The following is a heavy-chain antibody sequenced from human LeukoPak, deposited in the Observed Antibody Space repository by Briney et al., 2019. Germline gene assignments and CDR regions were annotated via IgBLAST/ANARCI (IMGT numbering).Heavy chain of an antibody. Sequence: SETLSLTCTVSGGSISSYYWSWIRQPPGKGLEWIGYIYYSGSTKYNPSLKSRVTMSVDMSKNRLSLRLTSVTAADTAVYYCARSGYSYDSAVYWNFDLWGRGTLVTVSS. CDR1: GGSISSYY. J-gene: IGHJ2*01. CDR2: IYYSGST. CDR3: ARSGYSYDSAVYWNFDL. V-gene: IGHV4-59*01. D-gene: IGHD5-18*01.